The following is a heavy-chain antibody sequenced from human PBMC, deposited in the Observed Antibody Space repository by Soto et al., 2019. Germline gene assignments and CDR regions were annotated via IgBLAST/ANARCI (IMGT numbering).Heavy chain of an antibody. CDR1: GFTFSSYG. J-gene: IGHJ6*02. Sequence: QVPLVESGGGVVQPGRSLRLSCAASGFTFSSYGMHWVRQAPGKGLEWVAVIWYDGSNKYYADSVKGRFTISRDNSKNTLYLQMNSLRAEDTAVYYCARDTFYGGQDYYYGMDVWGQGTTVTVSS. D-gene: IGHD4-17*01. CDR3: ARDTFYGGQDYYYGMDV. CDR2: IWYDGSNK. V-gene: IGHV3-33*01.